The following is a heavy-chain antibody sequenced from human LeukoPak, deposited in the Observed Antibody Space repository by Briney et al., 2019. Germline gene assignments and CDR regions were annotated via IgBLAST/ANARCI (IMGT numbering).Heavy chain of an antibody. J-gene: IGHJ4*02. CDR2: ISGSGGST. Sequence: GGSLRLSCAASGFTFSSYAMSWVRQAPGKGLGWVSAISGSGGSTYYADSVKGRFTISRDNSKNTLYLQMNSLRAEDTAVYYCAKDGVSYSSSPYYFDYWGQGTLVTVSS. CDR1: GFTFSSYA. D-gene: IGHD6-13*01. CDR3: AKDGVSYSSSPYYFDY. V-gene: IGHV3-23*01.